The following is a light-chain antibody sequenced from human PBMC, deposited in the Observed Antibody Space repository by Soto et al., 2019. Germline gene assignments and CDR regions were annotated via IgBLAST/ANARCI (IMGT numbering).Light chain of an antibody. CDR2: SNS. V-gene: IGLV1-40*01. CDR1: SSNIGAVYD. Sequence: QSVLTQPPSVSGAPGQRITISCTGSSSNIGAVYDVHWYQQLPGTAPKLLIYSNSNRPSGVPDRFSGSKSGTSASLAIAGLQAEDEGDYYCQSYDSSLSGYVFGTGTKVTVL. J-gene: IGLJ1*01. CDR3: QSYDSSLSGYV.